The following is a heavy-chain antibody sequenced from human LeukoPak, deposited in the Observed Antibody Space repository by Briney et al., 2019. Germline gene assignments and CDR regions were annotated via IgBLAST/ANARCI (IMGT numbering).Heavy chain of an antibody. J-gene: IGHJ6*02. D-gene: IGHD2-15*01. V-gene: IGHV1-46*01. CDR1: GYTFTSYY. Sequence: ASVKVSCKASGYTFTSYYMHWVRQAPGQGLEWMAIINPSGGSTSYAQKFQGRVTMTRDTSTSTVYMELRSLRSEDTAVYYCARDGDIVVVVAATRYYGMDVWGQGTTVTVSS. CDR3: ARDGDIVVVVAATRYYGMDV. CDR2: INPSGGST.